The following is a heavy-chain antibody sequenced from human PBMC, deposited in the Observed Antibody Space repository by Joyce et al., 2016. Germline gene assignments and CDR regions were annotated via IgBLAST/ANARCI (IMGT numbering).Heavy chain of an antibody. Sequence: EVRLVESGGGLVQPGGSLRLSCEVSVLRFSQFYINWVRQGPGKGLELVCRSKNKPDGYITEYAASVKGRFTISRDDSKSSLYLQMNSLRSEDTAFYYCATEGASSGPDFDRWGQGTLVTVSS. CDR3: ATEGASSGPDFDR. D-gene: IGHD3-22*01. CDR1: VLRFSQFY. CDR2: SKNKPDGYIT. J-gene: IGHJ4*02. V-gene: IGHV3-72*01.